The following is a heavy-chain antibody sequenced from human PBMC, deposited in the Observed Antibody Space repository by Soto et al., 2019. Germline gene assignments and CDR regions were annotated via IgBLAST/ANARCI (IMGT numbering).Heavy chain of an antibody. J-gene: IGHJ4*02. CDR2: ISSTTNYI. CDR3: ARESEDLTSNFDY. CDR1: GFTFTRFS. V-gene: IGHV3-21*06. Sequence: GGSLRLSCAASGFTFTRFSMNWVRQAPGKGLEWVSSISSTTNYIYYGDSMKGRFTISRDNAKNSLYLGMNSLRAEDTAVYYCARESEDLTSNFDYWGQGTLITFST.